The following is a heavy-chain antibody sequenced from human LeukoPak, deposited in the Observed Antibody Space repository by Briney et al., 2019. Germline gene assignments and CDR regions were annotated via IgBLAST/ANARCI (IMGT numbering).Heavy chain of an antibody. D-gene: IGHD5-18*01. Sequence: ASETLSLTCTVSGGSISSSSYYWGWIRQPPGKGLEWIGSIYYSGSTYYNPSLKSRVTISVDTSKNQFSLKLSSVTAADTAVYYCARHGGYSYHPRDYWGQGTLVTVSS. J-gene: IGHJ4*02. V-gene: IGHV4-39*01. CDR3: ARHGGYSYHPRDY. CDR1: GGSISSSSYY. CDR2: IYYSGST.